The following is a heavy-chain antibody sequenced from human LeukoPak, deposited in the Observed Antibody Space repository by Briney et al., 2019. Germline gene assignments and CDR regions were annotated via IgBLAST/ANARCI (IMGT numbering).Heavy chain of an antibody. V-gene: IGHV4-34*01. J-gene: IGHJ4*02. Sequence: SETLSLTCAVYGGSFSGYYWSWIRQPPGKELEWIGEINHSGSTNYNPSLKSRVTISVDTSKNQFSLKLSSVTAADTAVYYCVVVVAATIDYWGQGTLVTVSS. D-gene: IGHD2-15*01. CDR1: GGSFSGYY. CDR3: VVVVAATIDY. CDR2: INHSGST.